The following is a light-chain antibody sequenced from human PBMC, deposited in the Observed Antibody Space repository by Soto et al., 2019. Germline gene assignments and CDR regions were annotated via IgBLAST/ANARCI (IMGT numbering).Light chain of an antibody. V-gene: IGLV2-14*01. Sequence: QSALTQPASVSGSPGQSITISCTGTTSDVGRYNYVSWHQQHPGKAPKLLIFDVSNRPSGVSDRFSGSKSGNTASLTISGLQADDEADYYCNSYTTGTTWVFGGGTKLTVL. CDR3: NSYTTGTTWV. J-gene: IGLJ3*02. CDR1: TSDVGRYNY. CDR2: DVS.